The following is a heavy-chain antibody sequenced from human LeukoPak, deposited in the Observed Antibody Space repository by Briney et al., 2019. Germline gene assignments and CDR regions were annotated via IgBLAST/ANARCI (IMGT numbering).Heavy chain of an antibody. J-gene: IGHJ6*02. CDR1: GYTFIGQY. Sequence: GASVKVSCKASGYTFIGQYLYWARQTPGKGLEWMGWINTKTGDTDSAQNFQGRVTMTRDTSVNTVYMELSRLTSDDTAVYYCARGYYGMDLWGQGTTVTVYS. CDR3: ARGYYGMDL. CDR2: INTKTGDT. V-gene: IGHV1-2*02.